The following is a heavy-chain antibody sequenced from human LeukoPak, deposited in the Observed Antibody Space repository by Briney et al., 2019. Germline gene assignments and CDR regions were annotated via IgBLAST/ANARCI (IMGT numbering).Heavy chain of an antibody. J-gene: IGHJ4*02. D-gene: IGHD5-12*01. CDR3: ARAVATIADFDY. Sequence: EASVKVSCKASGYTFTGYYMHWVRQAPGQGLEWMGRINPNSGGTNYAQKFQGRVTMTRDTSISTAYMELNRLRSDDTAVYYCARAVATIADFDYWGQGTLVTVSS. V-gene: IGHV1-2*06. CDR1: GYTFTGYY. CDR2: INPNSGGT.